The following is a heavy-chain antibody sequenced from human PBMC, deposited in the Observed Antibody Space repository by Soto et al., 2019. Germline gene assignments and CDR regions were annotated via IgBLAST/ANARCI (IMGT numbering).Heavy chain of an antibody. CDR2: ISGSGGST. V-gene: IGHV3-23*01. CDR1: GFTFSSYA. D-gene: IGHD6-19*01. Sequence: GGSLRLSCAASGFTFSSYAMSWVRQAPGKGLEWVSAISGSGGSTYYADSVKGRFTIHRDNSKNTLYLQMNSLRAEDTAVYYGAKVLVAVDGVFDYWGQGTLVTVLL. CDR3: AKVLVAVDGVFDY. J-gene: IGHJ4*02.